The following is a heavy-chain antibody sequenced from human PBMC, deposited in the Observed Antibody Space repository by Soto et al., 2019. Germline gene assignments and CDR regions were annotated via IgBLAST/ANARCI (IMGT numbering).Heavy chain of an antibody. CDR1: GGSISSGGYY. D-gene: IGHD5-12*01. J-gene: IGHJ5*02. CDR3: ARASLTTVRGYDYVGWFDP. V-gene: IGHV4-31*03. CDR2: IYYSGST. Sequence: SETLSLTCTVSGGSISSGGYYWSWIRQHPGKGLEWIGYIYYSGSTYYNPSLKGRVTISVDTSKNQFSLKLSSVTAADTAVYYCARASLTTVRGYDYVGWFDPWGQGTLVTVS.